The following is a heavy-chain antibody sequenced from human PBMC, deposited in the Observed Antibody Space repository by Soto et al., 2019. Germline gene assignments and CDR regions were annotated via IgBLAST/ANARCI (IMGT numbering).Heavy chain of an antibody. V-gene: IGHV4-34*01. CDR1: GGSLSCYY. J-gene: IGHJ6*02. Sequence: TSETLSLTCAVYGGSLSCYYWSWIRQPPGKGLEWIGEINHSGSTNYNPSLKSRVTISVDTSKNQFSLKLSSVTAADTAVYYCAKRGLTFGGSGMDVWGQGTTVTVSS. CDR2: INHSGST. CDR3: AKRGLTFGGSGMDV. D-gene: IGHD3-10*01.